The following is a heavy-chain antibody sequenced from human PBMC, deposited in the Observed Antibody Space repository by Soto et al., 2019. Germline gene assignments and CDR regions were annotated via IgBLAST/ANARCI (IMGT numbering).Heavy chain of an antibody. D-gene: IGHD4-17*01. J-gene: IGHJ6*03. Sequence: PGGSLRLSCAASGFTFSSYSMNWVRQAPGKGLEWVSYISSSSSTIYYADSVKGRFTISRDNAKNSLYLQMNSLRAEDTAVYYCAKGITVTTNEPRRYYYYYMDVWGKGTTVTVSS. CDR3: AKGITVTTNEPRRYYYYYMDV. V-gene: IGHV3-48*01. CDR2: ISSSSSTI. CDR1: GFTFSSYS.